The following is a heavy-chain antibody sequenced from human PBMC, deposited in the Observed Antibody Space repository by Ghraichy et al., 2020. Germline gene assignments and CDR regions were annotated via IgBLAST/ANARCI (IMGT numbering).Heavy chain of an antibody. V-gene: IGHV4-59*11. J-gene: IGHJ4*02. D-gene: IGHD3-22*01. Sequence: SCTVSGDSISGHYWNWLRQPPGKGLEWIGYIYYSGNTNYNPSLKSRVSISVDTSKNHFSLKLSSLTAADTAVYFCARAYDTSGFYHPFGYWGQGTLVTVSS. CDR1: GDSISGHY. CDR3: ARAYDTSGFYHPFGY. CDR2: IYYSGNT.